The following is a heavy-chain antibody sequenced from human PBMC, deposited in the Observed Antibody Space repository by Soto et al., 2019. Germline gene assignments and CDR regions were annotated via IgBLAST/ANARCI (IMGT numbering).Heavy chain of an antibody. CDR2: VSYNGGAM. CDR1: GFTFSHYT. CDR3: ARDHQGGMDV. V-gene: IGHV3-21*01. J-gene: IGHJ6*02. D-gene: IGHD2-2*01. Sequence: RLSCAASGFTFSHYTINWVRQAPGKGLEWVSSVSYNGGAMYYADSVRGRFTISRDNTKNSLYLQMNSLRAEDTAVYYCARDHQGGMDVWGQGTTVTVAS.